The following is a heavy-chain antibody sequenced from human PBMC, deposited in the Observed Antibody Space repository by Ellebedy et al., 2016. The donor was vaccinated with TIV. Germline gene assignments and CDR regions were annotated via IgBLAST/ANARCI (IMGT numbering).Heavy chain of an antibody. CDR1: GFTFTSYA. D-gene: IGHD2-2*01. V-gene: IGHV3-23*01. J-gene: IGHJ4*02. CDR2: VSSSGGGNS. CDR3: AKGSSPSYPYYLDC. Sequence: GGSLRLSXAASGFTFTSYAMSWVRQAPGKGLEWVSGVSSSGGGNSYYADSVKGRFTISRDNSKNTLYLQMNSLRAEDTAVYYCAKGSSPSYPYYLDCWGQGTLVTVSS.